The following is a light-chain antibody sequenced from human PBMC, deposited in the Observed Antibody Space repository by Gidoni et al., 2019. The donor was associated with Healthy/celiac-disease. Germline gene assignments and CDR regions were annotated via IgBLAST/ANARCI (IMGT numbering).Light chain of an antibody. Sequence: QSALTQPPSASGSPGQSVTISCTGISSDVGGYDYVCWYQQRPGKAPKAIIYEVSKRPSGVAYRFSGSKSGNTASLTVSGLQAEDEAVYYCSSYSVTNILIFGGGTKLTVL. CDR3: SSYSVTNILI. CDR1: SSDVGGYDY. CDR2: EVS. V-gene: IGLV2-8*01. J-gene: IGLJ2*01.